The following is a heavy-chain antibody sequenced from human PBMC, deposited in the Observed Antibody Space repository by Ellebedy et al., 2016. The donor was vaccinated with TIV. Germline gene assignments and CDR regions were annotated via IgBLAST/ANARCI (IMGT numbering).Heavy chain of an antibody. J-gene: IGHJ4*02. CDR1: GFTFSDYY. V-gene: IGHV3-11*01. Sequence: GESPKISCAASGFTFSDYYMSWIRQAPGKGLEWVSYISSSGSTIYYADSVKGRFTISRDNAKNSLYLQMNSLRAEDTAVYYCAKSFPITMVRGVIDYWGQGTLVTVSS. CDR2: ISSSGSTI. CDR3: AKSFPITMVRGVIDY. D-gene: IGHD3-10*01.